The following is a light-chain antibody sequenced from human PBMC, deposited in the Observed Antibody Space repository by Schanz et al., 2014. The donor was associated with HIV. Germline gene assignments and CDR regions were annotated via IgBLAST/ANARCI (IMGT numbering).Light chain of an antibody. CDR2: DVN. V-gene: IGLV2-14*03. J-gene: IGLJ2*01. Sequence: QSALTQPASVSGSPGQSITIYCSGTSRDVGDHNYVPRYQQYPGKVPKLIIYDVNNRPSGISYRVSASKSGNTASLTISGLQADDEADYYCNSYTSSGTEIFGGGTKLTVL. CDR1: SRDVGDHNY. CDR3: NSYTSSGTEI.